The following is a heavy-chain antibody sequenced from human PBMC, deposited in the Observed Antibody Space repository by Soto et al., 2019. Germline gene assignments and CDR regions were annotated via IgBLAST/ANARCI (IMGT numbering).Heavy chain of an antibody. CDR3: ARGFPSMTYYGEYYFDY. V-gene: IGHV3-53*01. CDR2: FYSGGST. CDR1: GFTVSTNY. D-gene: IGHD3-10*01. J-gene: IGHJ4*02. Sequence: EVQLVESGGGLIQAGGSLRLSCGAFGFTVSTNYMSWVRQTPGKGLEWVSVFYSGGSTFYADSVKGRFTISRDNSRNTLYLQMRSLRAEDTAVYYCARGFPSMTYYGEYYFDYWGQGTLVTVSS.